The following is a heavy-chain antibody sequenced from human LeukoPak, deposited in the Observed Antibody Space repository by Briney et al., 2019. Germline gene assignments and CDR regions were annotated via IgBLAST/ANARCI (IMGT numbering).Heavy chain of an antibody. CDR1: GFTFSSYS. Sequence: GGSLRLSCAASGFTFSSYSMNWVRQAPGKGLEWVSSISNSSSYIYYADSVKGRFTISRDNAKNSLYLQMNSLRADDTAVYYCARDTAAAGWYYYYMDVWGKGTTVTVSS. D-gene: IGHD6-13*01. V-gene: IGHV3-21*01. J-gene: IGHJ6*03. CDR2: ISNSSSYI. CDR3: ARDTAAAGWYYYYMDV.